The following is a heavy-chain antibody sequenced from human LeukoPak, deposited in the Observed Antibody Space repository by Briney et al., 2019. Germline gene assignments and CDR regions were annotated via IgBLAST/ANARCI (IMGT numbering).Heavy chain of an antibody. CDR1: GFTFSSYS. CDR3: ARVVVTAIYWYFDL. V-gene: IGHV3-48*04. CDR2: ISSSSSTI. J-gene: IGHJ2*01. Sequence: GGSLSLSCAASGFTFSSYSMNWVRQAPGKGLEWVSYISSSSSTIYYADSVKGRFTISRDNAKNSLYLQMNSLRAEDTAVYYCARVVVTAIYWYFDLWGRGTLVTVSS. D-gene: IGHD2-21*02.